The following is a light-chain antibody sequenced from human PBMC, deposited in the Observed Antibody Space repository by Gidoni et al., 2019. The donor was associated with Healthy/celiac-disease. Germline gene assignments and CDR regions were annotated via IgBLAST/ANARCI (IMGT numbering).Light chain of an antibody. CDR2: AAS. CDR3: QQSYRTLT. J-gene: IGKJ4*01. V-gene: IGKV1-39*01. Sequence: DIQMTQSPSSLSASVGDRVTITCRASQSISSYLNWYQQKPGKAPKLLIYAASSLQSGVPSRFSGSGSGTDFTLTISSRQPEDFATYYCQQSYRTLTFGGGTKVEIK. CDR1: QSISSY.